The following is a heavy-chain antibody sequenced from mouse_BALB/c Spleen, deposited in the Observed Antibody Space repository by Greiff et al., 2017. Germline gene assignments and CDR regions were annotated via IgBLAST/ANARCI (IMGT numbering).Heavy chain of an antibody. J-gene: IGHJ3*01. CDR1: GFTFSSYG. CDR2: INSNGGST. D-gene: IGHD2-2*01. CDR3: ARDGYYGYDGPFAY. Sequence: EVKLVESGGGLVQPGGSLKLSCAASGFTFSSYGMSWVRQTPDKRLELVATINSNGGSTYYPDSVKGRFTISRDNAKNTLYLQMSSLKSEDTAMYYCARDGYYGYDGPFAYWGQGTLVTVSA. V-gene: IGHV5-6-3*01.